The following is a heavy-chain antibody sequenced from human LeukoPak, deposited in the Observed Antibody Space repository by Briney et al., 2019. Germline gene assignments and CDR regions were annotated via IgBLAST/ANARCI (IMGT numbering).Heavy chain of an antibody. CDR1: GYTFTGYY. CDR3: AREYCSGGSCYPFDY. D-gene: IGHD2-15*01. V-gene: IGHV1-2*02. Sequence: GASVKVSCKASGYTFTGYYMHWVRQAPGQGLEWMGWINPNSGGTNYAQKFQGRVTMTRDTSISTAYMELSSLRSDDTAVYYCAREYCSGGSCYPFDYWGQGTLVTVSS. J-gene: IGHJ4*02. CDR2: INPNSGGT.